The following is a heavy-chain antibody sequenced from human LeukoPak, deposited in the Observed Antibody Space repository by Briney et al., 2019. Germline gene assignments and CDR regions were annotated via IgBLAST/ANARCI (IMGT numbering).Heavy chain of an antibody. CDR3: ARRYCSGGSCYSPIYYYYYMDV. V-gene: IGHV4-34*01. D-gene: IGHD2-15*01. CDR2: INHSGST. J-gene: IGHJ6*03. Sequence: PSETLSLTCAVYGGSFSGYYWSWIRQPPGKGLEWIGEINHSGSTNCNPSLKSRVTISVDTSKNQFSLKLSSVTAADTAVYYCARRYCSGGSCYSPIYYYYYMDVWGKGTTVTISS. CDR1: GGSFSGYY.